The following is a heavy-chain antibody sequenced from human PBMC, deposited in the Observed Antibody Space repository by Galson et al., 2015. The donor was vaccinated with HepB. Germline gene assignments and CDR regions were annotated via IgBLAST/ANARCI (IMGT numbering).Heavy chain of an antibody. V-gene: IGHV3-23*01. J-gene: IGHJ4*02. CDR3: AKDRLQSGSGIDSYYFDS. CDR1: GFTFGSYA. D-gene: IGHD3-10*01. Sequence: SLRLSCAASGFTFGSYALSWVRRAPGKGLEWVSTIAGGTYYADSVKGRFTISRDISENTLYLQMSSLSAEDTAAYYCAKDRLQSGSGIDSYYFDSWGRGTLVTVSS. CDR2: IAGGT.